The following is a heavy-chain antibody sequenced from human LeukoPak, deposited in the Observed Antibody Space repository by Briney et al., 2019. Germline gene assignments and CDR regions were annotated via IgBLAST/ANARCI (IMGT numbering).Heavy chain of an antibody. J-gene: IGHJ4*02. CDR1: GFAFSNAW. D-gene: IGHD3-22*01. V-gene: IGHV3-15*01. CDR3: QTYYYDSSGYYGGYYFDY. CDR2: IKSKTDGGTT. Sequence: PGGSLRLSCAASGFAFSNAWMSWVRQAPGKGLEWVGRIKSKTDGGTTDYAAPVKGRFTISRDDSKNTLYLQMNSLKTEDTAVYYCQTYYYDSSGYYGGYYFDYWGQGTLVTVSS.